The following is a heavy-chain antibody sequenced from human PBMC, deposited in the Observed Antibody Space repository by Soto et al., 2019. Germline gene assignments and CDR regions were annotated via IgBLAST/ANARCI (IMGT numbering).Heavy chain of an antibody. Sequence: ASVKVSCKASGYTFTGHYIHWVRQAPEQGPEWMGEIGPESGATRYAQKFQGRVTMTRDTSITTVYMELNNLSPDDTAVYYCGRGRSGQIVVFYWGQGTPVTVS. J-gene: IGHJ4*02. CDR2: IGPESGAT. D-gene: IGHD1-26*01. CDR1: GYTFTGHY. V-gene: IGHV1-2*02. CDR3: GRGRSGQIVVFY.